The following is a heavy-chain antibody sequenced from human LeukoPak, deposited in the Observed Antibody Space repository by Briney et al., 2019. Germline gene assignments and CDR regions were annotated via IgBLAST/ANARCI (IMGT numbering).Heavy chain of an antibody. V-gene: IGHV4-59*11. J-gene: IGHJ6*02. CDR1: GGSITSHY. Sequence: ASETLSLTCTVSGGSITSHYWSWIRQPPEKGLEWIGYIYFSGSTNYNPSLKSRVTISVDTSKNQFSLKLSSVTAADTAVYYCARDSRYYGSGSYWDVWGQGTTVTVSS. CDR3: ARDSRYYGSGSYWDV. CDR2: IYFSGST. D-gene: IGHD3-10*01.